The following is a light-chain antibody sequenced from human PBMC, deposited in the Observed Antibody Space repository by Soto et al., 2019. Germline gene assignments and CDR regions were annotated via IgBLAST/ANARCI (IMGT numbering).Light chain of an antibody. V-gene: IGKV1-8*01. CDR3: QQYYSYPPT. J-gene: IGKJ1*01. CDR1: QGISSY. CDR2: AAS. Sequence: AIGMTQSPCSPSVFTGGRVPTPRLACQGISSYLAWYQQKPGKAPKLLIYAASTLQSGVPSRFSGSGSGTDFTLTISCLQSEDFATYYCQQYYSYPPTFGQGTKVDI.